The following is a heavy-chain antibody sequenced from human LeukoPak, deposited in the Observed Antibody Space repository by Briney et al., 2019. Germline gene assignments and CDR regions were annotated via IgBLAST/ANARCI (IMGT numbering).Heavy chain of an antibody. CDR1: GYTFTNYG. J-gene: IGHJ5*02. CDR3: ARMAYDILTGYFQPNWFDP. D-gene: IGHD3-9*01. Sequence: ASVKVSCKASGYTFTNYGISWVRQAPGQGLEWMGWISDYNGNTKNVQKFRGRVTMTTDTSTSTAYMELRSLRSDDTGVYYCARMAYDILTGYFQPNWFDPWGQGTLVTVSS. V-gene: IGHV1-18*01. CDR2: ISDYNGNT.